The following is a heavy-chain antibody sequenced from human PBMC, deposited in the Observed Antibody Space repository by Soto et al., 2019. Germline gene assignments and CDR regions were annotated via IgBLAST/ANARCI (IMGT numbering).Heavy chain of an antibody. CDR2: ISRRGDYI. CDR3: TRDGSASLNSGVFYTYYDF. CDR1: GFTFSTYS. Sequence: EEQLVESGGGLVKSGGSLRLSCAASGFTFSTYSMNWVRQAPGKGLAWVSSISRRGDYIYYADSVKGRFTISSDNAKDSLFLQMNSLRAEDTAVYFCTRDGSASLNSGVFYTYYDFWGQGTLVTVSS. V-gene: IGHV3-21*01. D-gene: IGHD3-10*01. J-gene: IGHJ4*02.